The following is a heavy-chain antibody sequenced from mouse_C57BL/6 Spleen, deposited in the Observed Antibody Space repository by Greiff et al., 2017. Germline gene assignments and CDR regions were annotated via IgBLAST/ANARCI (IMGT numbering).Heavy chain of an antibody. D-gene: IGHD2-4*01. CDR1: GYTFTDYE. V-gene: IGHV1-15*01. Sequence: QVQLQQSGAELVRPGASVTLSCKASGYTFTDYEMHWVKQTPVHGLEWIGAIDPETGGTAYNQKFKGKAILTANKSSSTAYMERRSLTSEDSAVYYCTRSIYYDYDGGYAMGYWGQGTSVTVSS. CDR2: IDPETGGT. CDR3: TRSIYYDYDGGYAMGY. J-gene: IGHJ4*01.